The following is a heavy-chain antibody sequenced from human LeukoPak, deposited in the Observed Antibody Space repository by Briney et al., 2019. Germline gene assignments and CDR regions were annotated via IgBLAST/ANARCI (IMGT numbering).Heavy chain of an antibody. CDR3: AKSNGYGLVDN. CDR1: GGSISTSNYY. Sequence: PSETLSLTCTVSGGSISTSNYYWGWIRQPPGKGLEWIGNIFYSGSTYYSPSLKSRVTIDTSRNQFSLKLTSVTAADTAVYYCAKSNGYGLVDNWGQGTLVTVSS. V-gene: IGHV4-39*07. D-gene: IGHD3-10*01. J-gene: IGHJ4*02. CDR2: IFYSGST.